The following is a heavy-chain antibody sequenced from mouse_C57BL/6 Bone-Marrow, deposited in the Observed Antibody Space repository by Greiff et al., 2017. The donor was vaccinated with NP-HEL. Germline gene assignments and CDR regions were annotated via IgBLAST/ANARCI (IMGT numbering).Heavy chain of an antibody. J-gene: IGHJ3*01. V-gene: IGHV5-12*01. CDR3: ARPPITTVEGTWFAY. D-gene: IGHD1-1*01. CDR2: ISNGGGST. CDR1: GFTFSDYY. Sequence: EVMLVESGGGLVQPGGSLKLSCAASGFTFSDYYMYWVRQTPEKRLEWVAYISNGGGSTYYPDTVKGRFTISRDNANNTLYLQMSRLKSEDTAMYYCARPPITTVEGTWFAYWGQGTLVTVSA.